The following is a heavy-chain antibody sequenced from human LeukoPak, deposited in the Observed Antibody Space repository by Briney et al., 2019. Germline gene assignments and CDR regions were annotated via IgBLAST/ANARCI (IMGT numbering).Heavy chain of an antibody. CDR2: MNPNSDNT. CDR3: ARGRITIFGVVIIAGDFDY. J-gene: IGHJ4*02. CDR1: GYTFTSYD. V-gene: IGHV1-8*03. Sequence: GASVKVSCKASGYTFTSYDINWVRQATGQGLEWMGWMNPNSDNTGYAQKFQGRVTITRNTSISTAYMELSSLRSEDTAVYYCARGRITIFGVVIIAGDFDYWGQGTLVTVSS. D-gene: IGHD3-3*01.